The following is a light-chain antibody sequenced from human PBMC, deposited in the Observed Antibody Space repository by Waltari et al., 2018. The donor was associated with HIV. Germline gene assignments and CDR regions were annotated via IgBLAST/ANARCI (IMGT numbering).Light chain of an antibody. CDR3: ASYGGTNDLV. J-gene: IGLJ3*02. CDR1: RSDIGGYNY. Sequence: QSALTQPPSASGSPGQSVAIPCYGTRSDIGGYNYFPWYQQHPGKAPKLMIFEVTQRPSGVPDRFSGSKSGNTASLTVSGLQAEDEADYYCASYGGTNDLVFGGGTKLTVL. V-gene: IGLV2-8*01. CDR2: EVT.